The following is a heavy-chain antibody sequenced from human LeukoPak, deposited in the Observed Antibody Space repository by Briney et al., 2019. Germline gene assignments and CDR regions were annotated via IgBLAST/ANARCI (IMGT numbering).Heavy chain of an antibody. CDR3: ARDRVTIFGVVTPYYYYGMDV. CDR2: IDHIEREK. Sequence: PGGSLRLSCAASGFTFSNYWMSWVRQAPGKGLDWVANIDHIEREKYYVDSVKGRFTISRDNAKNSLYLQINSLRADDTGVCYCARDRVTIFGVVTPYYYYGMDVWGQGTTVTVSS. CDR1: GFTFSNYW. V-gene: IGHV3-7*03. J-gene: IGHJ6*02. D-gene: IGHD3-3*01.